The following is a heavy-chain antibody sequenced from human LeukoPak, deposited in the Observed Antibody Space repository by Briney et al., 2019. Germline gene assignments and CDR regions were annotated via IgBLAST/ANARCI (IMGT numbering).Heavy chain of an antibody. Sequence: ASVKVSCKASGYTFTSYGISWVRQAPGQGLEWMGWISTYNGNTNYAQKLQGRVTMTTDTSTNTAYMELRSLRSDDTAVYYCARWEAFLDWFDPWGQGTLVTVSS. V-gene: IGHV1-18*01. CDR2: ISTYNGNT. CDR1: GYTFTSYG. CDR3: ARWEAFLDWFDP. J-gene: IGHJ5*02. D-gene: IGHD3-3*02.